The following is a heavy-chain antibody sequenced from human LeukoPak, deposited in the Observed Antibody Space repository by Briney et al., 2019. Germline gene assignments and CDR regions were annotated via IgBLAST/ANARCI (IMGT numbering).Heavy chain of an antibody. V-gene: IGHV3-7*01. CDR3: ARVRGSSWYDAFDI. D-gene: IGHD6-13*01. Sequence: GGSLRLSCAASGFTFSTYWMSWVRQAPGKGLEWVANIKQDGREKYYVDSVKGRFTISRDNAKNSLYLQMNGLRAEDTAVYYCARVRGSSWYDAFDIWGQGTMVTVSS. CDR2: IKQDGREK. CDR1: GFTFSTYW. J-gene: IGHJ3*02.